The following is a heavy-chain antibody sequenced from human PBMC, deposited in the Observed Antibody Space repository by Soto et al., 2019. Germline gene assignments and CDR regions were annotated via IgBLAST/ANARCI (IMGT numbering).Heavy chain of an antibody. CDR3: ARDGSNKPGFYYGMDA. D-gene: IGHD4-4*01. CDR2: IWSDGSNK. V-gene: IGHV3-33*01. Sequence: QVQLVESGGGVVQPGRSLRLSCAASGFTFSSNGMHWVRQAPGKGLEWVASIWSDGSNKYSADSVKGRFTISRENSKNTLYLQMESLRAEDTAVYYCARDGSNKPGFYYGMDAWGQGTTVSVSS. CDR1: GFTFSSNG. J-gene: IGHJ6*02.